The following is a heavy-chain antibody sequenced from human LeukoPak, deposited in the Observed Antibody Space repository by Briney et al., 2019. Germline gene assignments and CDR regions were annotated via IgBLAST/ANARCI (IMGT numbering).Heavy chain of an antibody. D-gene: IGHD4-11*01. CDR3: ARHGAVYSYDL. V-gene: IGHV4-59*08. CDR2: LYDSGNT. J-gene: IGHJ4*02. CDR1: GTSITTYY. Sequence: SETLSLTCTVSGTSITTYYWSWIRQPPGKGLEWLGYLYDSGNTIYNPSLKSRVTISEDTSKNQFSLKVNSVTAADTAVYYCARHGAVYSYDLWGEGTLVTVSS.